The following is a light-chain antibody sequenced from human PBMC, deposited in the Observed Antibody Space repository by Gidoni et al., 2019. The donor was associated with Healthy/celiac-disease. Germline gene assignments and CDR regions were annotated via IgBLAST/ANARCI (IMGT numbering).Light chain of an antibody. J-gene: IGKJ2*01. Sequence: DIQMTQSPSSLSASVGDRVTITCQASQDISNYLNWYQQKPGKAPKLLIYDASNLETGVPSRFSGSGSGTDFTFTISSLQPEDIETYYCQQYDNLPPMYTFXQXTKLEIK. CDR1: QDISNY. CDR2: DAS. CDR3: QQYDNLPPMYT. V-gene: IGKV1-33*01.